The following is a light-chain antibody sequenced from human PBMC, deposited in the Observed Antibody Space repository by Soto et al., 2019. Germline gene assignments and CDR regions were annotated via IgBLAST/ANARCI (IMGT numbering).Light chain of an antibody. J-gene: IGKJ4*01. V-gene: IGKV1-12*01. CDR2: AAS. CDR3: QQTNSFPLT. Sequence: DLQMTQSPSSVSPSVGDRVTITCRASQDISTYLAWYQQTPGKAPNLLIYAASTLQSGVPSRFSGSGSGTDFSLTISSLQPEDSATYYCQQTNSFPLTFGGGTKVEI. CDR1: QDISTY.